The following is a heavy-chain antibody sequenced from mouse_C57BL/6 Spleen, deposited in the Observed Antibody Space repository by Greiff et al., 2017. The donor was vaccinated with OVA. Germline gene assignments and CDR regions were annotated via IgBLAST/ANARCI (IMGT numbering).Heavy chain of an antibody. J-gene: IGHJ3*01. D-gene: IGHD3-3*01. V-gene: IGHV1-50*01. CDR2: IDPSDRYT. CDR3: AKGGDPAWFAY. CDR1: GYTFTSYW. Sequence: QVQLQQPGAELVKPGASVKLSCKASGYTFTSYWMQWVKQRPGQGLEWIGEIDPSDRYTNYNQKFKGKATLTVDTSSSTAYMQRSSLTSEDSAVYYCAKGGDPAWFAYWGQGTLVTVSA.